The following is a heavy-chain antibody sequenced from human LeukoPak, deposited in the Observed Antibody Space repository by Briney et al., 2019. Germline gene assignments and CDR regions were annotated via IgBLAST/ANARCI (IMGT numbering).Heavy chain of an antibody. CDR1: GFTFSSYS. D-gene: IGHD3-22*01. J-gene: IGHJ4*02. Sequence: GGSLRLSCAASGFTFSSYSMNWVRQAPGKGLEWVSSISSSSSYIYYADSVKGRFTISGDNAKNSLYLQMNSLRAEDTAVYYCARDFGNYYDSSGYFGYWGQGTLVTVSS. CDR2: ISSSSSYI. V-gene: IGHV3-21*01. CDR3: ARDFGNYYDSSGYFGY.